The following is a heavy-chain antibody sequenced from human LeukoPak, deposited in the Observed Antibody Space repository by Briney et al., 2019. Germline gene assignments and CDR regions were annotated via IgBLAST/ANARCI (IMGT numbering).Heavy chain of an antibody. V-gene: IGHV3-23*01. CDR2: VSGSADST. Sequence: GGSLRLSCAASGFTFSSHAMSWVRQAPGKGLEWVSVVSGSADSTYYADSVKGRFTISRDNSKNTLYLQMNSLRAEDTAVYYCARETAVAGSYYYYYYGMNVWGQGTTVTVSS. J-gene: IGHJ6*02. D-gene: IGHD6-19*01. CDR3: ARETAVAGSYYYYYYGMNV. CDR1: GFTFSSHA.